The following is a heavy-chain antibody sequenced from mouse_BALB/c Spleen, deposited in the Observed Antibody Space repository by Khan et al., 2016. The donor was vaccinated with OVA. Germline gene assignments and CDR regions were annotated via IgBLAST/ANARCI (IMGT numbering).Heavy chain of an antibody. CDR1: GYTFTNYG. V-gene: IGHV9-3-1*01. D-gene: IGHD3-3*01. CDR3: ARGGRRAMDY. CDR2: IYTYTGEP. Sequence: QIQLVQSGPDLKKPGETVKISCKASGYTFTNYGINWVKQAPGKGLKWMGWIYTYTGEPTYADDFKGRFAFSLETAASTAYLQINNHKNEDTATDFCARGGRRAMDYWGQGTSVTVSS. J-gene: IGHJ4*01.